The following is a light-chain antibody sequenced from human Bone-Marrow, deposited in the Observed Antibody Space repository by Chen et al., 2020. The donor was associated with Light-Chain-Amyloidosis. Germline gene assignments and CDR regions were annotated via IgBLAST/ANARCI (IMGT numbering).Light chain of an antibody. CDR2: RDT. J-gene: IGLJ2*01. V-gene: IGLV3-25*03. CDR1: DLPTKY. CDR3: QSADSSGTYEVI. Sequence: SYELTQPPSASVAPGQTARITGSGDDLPTKYAYGYQQKPGQAPVLVIHRDTERPSGISERFSGSSAGTKATLTISGVQAEDEADYHCQSADSSGTYEVIFGGGTKLTVL.